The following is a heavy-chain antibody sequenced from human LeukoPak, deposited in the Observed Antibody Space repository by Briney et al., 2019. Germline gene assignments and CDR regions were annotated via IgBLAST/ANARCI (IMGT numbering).Heavy chain of an antibody. V-gene: IGHV4-30-2*01. CDR3: ARKDTMVRGQAKPFDP. D-gene: IGHD3-10*01. Sequence: SETLSLTCTVSGGSISSGGYSWSWIRQPPWKGLEWIGYIYHSGSTYYNPSLKSRVTISVDTSKNQFSLKLSSVTAADTAVYYCARKDTMVRGQAKPFDPWGQGTLVTVSS. J-gene: IGHJ5*02. CDR2: IYHSGST. CDR1: GGSISSGGYS.